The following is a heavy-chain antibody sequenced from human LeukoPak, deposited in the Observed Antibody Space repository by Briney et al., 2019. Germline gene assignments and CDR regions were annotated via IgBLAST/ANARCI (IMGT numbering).Heavy chain of an antibody. J-gene: IGHJ6*03. V-gene: IGHV1-46*01. CDR2: INPSGGST. CDR3: AREVLSSGWYHRSPYYYYYYMDV. Sequence: GASVKVSCKASGDTFTSYYMHWVRQAPGQGLEWMGIINPSGGSTSYAQKYQGRVTMTRDMSTSTVYMELRSLRSDDTAVYYCAREVLSSGWYHRSPYYYYYYMDVWGKGTTVTVSS. CDR1: GDTFTSYY. D-gene: IGHD6-19*01.